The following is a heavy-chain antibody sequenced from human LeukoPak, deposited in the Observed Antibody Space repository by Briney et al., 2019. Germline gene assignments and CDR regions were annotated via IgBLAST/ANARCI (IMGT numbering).Heavy chain of an antibody. CDR2: ISSTSTI. V-gene: IGHV3-48*01. D-gene: IGHD6-13*01. J-gene: IGHJ5*02. Sequence: GGSLRLSCAASGFTFSTNSMNWVRQAPGKGLEWISYISSTSTIYYADSVKGRFTISRDNAKNSLYLQMNSLRAEDTAVYYCARVAENAWGQGTLVTVSS. CDR1: GFTFSTNS. CDR3: ARVAENA.